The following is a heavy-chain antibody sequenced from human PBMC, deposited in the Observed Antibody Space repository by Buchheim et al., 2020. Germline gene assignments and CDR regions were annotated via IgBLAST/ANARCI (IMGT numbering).Heavy chain of an antibody. Sequence: EVQLLESGGGLVQPGGSLRISCAASGFTFSNYDMNWVRQAPGKGTEWVSAIATNGGLTFYGDSVRGRVTVSRDNSKNTPYLQMNSLRADDTALYYCARKGPVGSGYFPLDYWGQGT. CDR3: ARKGPVGSGYFPLDY. CDR1: GFTFSNYD. D-gene: IGHD3-22*01. J-gene: IGHJ4*02. V-gene: IGHV3-23*01. CDR2: IATNGGLT.